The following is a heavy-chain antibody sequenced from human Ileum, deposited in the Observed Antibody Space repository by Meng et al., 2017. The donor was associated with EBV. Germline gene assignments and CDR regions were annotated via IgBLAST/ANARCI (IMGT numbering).Heavy chain of an antibody. CDR3: ARVPSYYYDSRGYVTPFDY. CDR1: GGSISSSNHY. J-gene: IGHJ4*02. V-gene: IGHV4-39*07. CDR2: IYYSGST. Sequence: QLQPQGSGPGLGKPSEPLPRTVTVSGGSISSSNHYWGWIRQPPGKGLEWIANIYYSGSTYYNPSLKSRVTISVDTSKNQFSLKLSSVTAADTAVYYCARVPSYYYDSRGYVTPFDYWGQGTLVTVSS. D-gene: IGHD3-22*01.